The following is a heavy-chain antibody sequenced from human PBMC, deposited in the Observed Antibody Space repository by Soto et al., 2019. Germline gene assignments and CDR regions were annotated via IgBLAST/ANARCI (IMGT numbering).Heavy chain of an antibody. D-gene: IGHD2-15*01. Sequence: SETLSLTCTVSGGSISSYYWSWIRQPPGKGLEWIGYIYYSESTNYNPSLKSRVTISVDTSKNQFSLKLSSVTAADTAFYYCARDSCSGGSCYLNNWFDPWGQGTLVTVS. V-gene: IGHV4-59*01. CDR3: ARDSCSGGSCYLNNWFDP. J-gene: IGHJ5*02. CDR2: IYYSEST. CDR1: GGSISSYY.